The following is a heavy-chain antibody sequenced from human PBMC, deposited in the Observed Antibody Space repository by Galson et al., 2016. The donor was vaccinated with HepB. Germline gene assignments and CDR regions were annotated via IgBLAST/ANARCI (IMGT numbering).Heavy chain of an antibody. CDR1: GGSVDTYY. V-gene: IGHV4-59*02. J-gene: IGHJ1*01. Sequence: SETLSLTCAVSGGSVDTYYWSWIRQSPGKTLEYIGHTYKKGSTNYNPSLQGRVSISVDTSKNYVSLKLSSVTAADTAVYFCARSSGIYHRYPVQHWGQGTLVIVSS. CDR3: ARSSGIYHRYPVQH. CDR2: TYKKGST. D-gene: IGHD1-26*01.